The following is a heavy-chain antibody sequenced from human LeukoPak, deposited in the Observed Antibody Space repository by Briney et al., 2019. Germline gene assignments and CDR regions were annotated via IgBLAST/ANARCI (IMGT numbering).Heavy chain of an antibody. CDR1: GFTFNNYG. CDR2: ISGSGFNT. Sequence: PGGSLRLSCAVSGFTFNNYGMSWVRQAPGKGLEWVSAISGSGFNTYYADSVRGRFTISRDNSKNTLYLQMNSLRAEDTAVYYCAKMTGGSGLAYYFDYWGQGNLVTVSS. V-gene: IGHV3-23*01. J-gene: IGHJ4*02. D-gene: IGHD3-10*01. CDR3: AKMTGGSGLAYYFDY.